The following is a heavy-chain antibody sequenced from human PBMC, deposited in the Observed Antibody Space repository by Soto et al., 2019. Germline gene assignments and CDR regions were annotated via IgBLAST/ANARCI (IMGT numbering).Heavy chain of an antibody. Sequence: GGSLRLSCAASGFTFSIYSMNWVRQAPGKGLEWVSYIMPGSSHIFYADSVKGRFTISRDNSKNTLYLQMNSLRAEDTAVYYCAIDNRYNWNSQNFDYWGQRTSVTVSS. D-gene: IGHD1-7*01. J-gene: IGHJ4*02. CDR1: GFTFSIYS. CDR3: AIDNRYNWNSQNFDY. CDR2: IMPGSSHI. V-gene: IGHV3-21*05.